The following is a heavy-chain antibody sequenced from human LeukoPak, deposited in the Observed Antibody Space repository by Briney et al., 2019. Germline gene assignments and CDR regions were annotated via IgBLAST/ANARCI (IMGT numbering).Heavy chain of an antibody. Sequence: GASVKVSCKASGYTFTGYYMHWVRQAPGQGLEWMGWINPNSGGTDYAQKFQGRVTMTRDTSISTAYMEVSRLRSDDTAVYYCARGYYDSSGYSRFDPWGQGTLVTVSS. CDR1: GYTFTGYY. D-gene: IGHD3-22*01. V-gene: IGHV1-2*02. J-gene: IGHJ5*02. CDR2: INPNSGGT. CDR3: ARGYYDSSGYSRFDP.